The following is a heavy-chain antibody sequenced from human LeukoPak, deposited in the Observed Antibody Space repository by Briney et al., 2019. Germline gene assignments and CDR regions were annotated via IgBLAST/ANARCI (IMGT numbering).Heavy chain of an antibody. V-gene: IGHV3-33*08. CDR1: GFTFSRFD. CDR2: IWYDGSNK. D-gene: IGHD3-22*01. Sequence: GGSLRLSCAASGFTFSRFDMHWVRQAPGKGLEWVAVIWYDGSNKYYADSAKGRFTISRDNSKNTLYLEMNSLRAEDTAVYYCARDYYYDSSGSWNYYFDYWGQGTLVSVSS. J-gene: IGHJ4*02. CDR3: ARDYYYDSSGSWNYYFDY.